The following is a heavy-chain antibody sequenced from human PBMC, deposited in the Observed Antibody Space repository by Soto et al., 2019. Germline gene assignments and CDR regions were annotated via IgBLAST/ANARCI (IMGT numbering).Heavy chain of an antibody. V-gene: IGHV4-30-2*01. CDR3: ARGVAVAGTDYFDY. CDR1: GGSISSGGYS. D-gene: IGHD6-19*01. CDR2: IYHSGST. J-gene: IGHJ4*02. Sequence: SETLSLTCAVSGGSISSGGYSWSWIRQPPGKGLEWIGYIYHSGSTYYNPSLKSRVTISVDRSKNQFSLKLSSVTAADTAVYYCARGVAVAGTDYFDYWGQGTLVTVSS.